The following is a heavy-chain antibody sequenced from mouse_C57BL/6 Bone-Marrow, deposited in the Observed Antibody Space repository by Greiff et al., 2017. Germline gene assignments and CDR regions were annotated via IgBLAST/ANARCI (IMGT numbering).Heavy chain of an antibody. Sequence: QVQLKESGAELVRPGASVKLSCKASGYTFTDYYINWVKQRPGQGLEWIARIYPGSGNTYYNEKFKGKATLTAEKSSSTAYMQLSSLTSEDSAVYFCARGGVCDYWGQGTTLTVSS. CDR2: IYPGSGNT. J-gene: IGHJ2*01. CDR3: ARGGVCDY. CDR1: GYTFTDYY. D-gene: IGHD2-10*02. V-gene: IGHV1-76*01.